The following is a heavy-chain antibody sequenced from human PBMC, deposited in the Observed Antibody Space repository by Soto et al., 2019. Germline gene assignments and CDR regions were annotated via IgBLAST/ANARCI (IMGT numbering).Heavy chain of an antibody. J-gene: IGHJ6*02. Sequence: QVQLVESGGGVVQRGRSLRLSCAASGFTFSNYGMHWVRQAPGKGLEWVAIIWHDGNNKYYADSVRGRFIISRDNSKNRLYLQMNSLRAEDTAVYYCASDLVGASDSYGLDVWGQGTPVTVSS. CDR1: GFTFSNYG. CDR2: IWHDGNNK. D-gene: IGHD1-26*01. V-gene: IGHV3-33*01. CDR3: ASDLVGASDSYGLDV.